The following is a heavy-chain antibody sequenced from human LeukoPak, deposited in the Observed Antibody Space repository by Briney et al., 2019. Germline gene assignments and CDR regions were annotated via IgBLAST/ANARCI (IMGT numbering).Heavy chain of an antibody. D-gene: IGHD2-2*01. CDR2: INHSGST. CDR1: GGSFSGYY. J-gene: IGHJ6*02. CDR3: ARDRYLVPAAKWGHDYGMDV. Sequence: SETLSLTCAVYGGSFSGYYWSWVRQPPGKGLEWIGEINHSGSTNYNPSLMSRVTISVDTSKNQFSLKLSSVTAADTAVYYCARDRYLVPAAKWGHDYGMDVWGQGTTVTVSS. V-gene: IGHV4-34*01.